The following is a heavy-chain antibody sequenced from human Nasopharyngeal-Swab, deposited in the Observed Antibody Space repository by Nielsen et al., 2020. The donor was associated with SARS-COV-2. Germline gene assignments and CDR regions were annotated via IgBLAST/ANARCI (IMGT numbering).Heavy chain of an antibody. V-gene: IGHV3-23*01. D-gene: IGHD1-1*01. Sequence: GGSLRLSCAASGFTFSSYAMHWVRQAPGKGLEWVSVISIGGGGTTFYADSVKGRFTISRDNSKNTLFLQMNSLRVEDTAVYYCAKPTGTPLYYYMDVWGRGTTVTVSS. CDR1: GFTFSSYA. J-gene: IGHJ6*03. CDR3: AKPTGTPLYYYMDV. CDR2: ISIGGGGTT.